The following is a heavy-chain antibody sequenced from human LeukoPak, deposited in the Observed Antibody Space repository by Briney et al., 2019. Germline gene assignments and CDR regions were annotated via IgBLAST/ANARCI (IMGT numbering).Heavy chain of an antibody. CDR2: INWNGGNT. V-gene: IGHV3-20*04. CDR3: ARTSDGNWFDP. CDR1: GFTFDDYG. J-gene: IGHJ5*02. Sequence: GGSLRLSCAASGFTFDDYGMGWVRQGPGKGLEWVSGINWNGGNTGYADSVKGRFTIFRDNAKNSLYQEMDSLRVEDTALYYCARTSDGNWFDPWGQGTLVTVSS. D-gene: IGHD1-26*01.